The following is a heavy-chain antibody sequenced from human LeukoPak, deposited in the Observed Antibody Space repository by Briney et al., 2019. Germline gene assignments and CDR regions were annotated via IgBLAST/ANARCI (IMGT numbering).Heavy chain of an antibody. D-gene: IGHD5-12*01. Sequence: GGSLRLSCAASGFTFSSYGMHWVRQAPGKGLEWVGFIRYDGSDKYYADSVKGRFTISRDNSKNTLYLQMNSLRAEDTAVYYCAKDGYSGYDSSYYYMDVWGKGTTVTVSS. CDR1: GFTFSSYG. CDR2: IRYDGSDK. CDR3: AKDGYSGYDSSYYYMDV. V-gene: IGHV3-30*02. J-gene: IGHJ6*03.